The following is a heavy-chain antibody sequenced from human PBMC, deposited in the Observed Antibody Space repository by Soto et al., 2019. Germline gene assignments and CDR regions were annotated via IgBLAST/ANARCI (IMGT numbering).Heavy chain of an antibody. Sequence: SETLSLTCTVSGGSISSYYWSWIRQPPGKGLEWIGYIYYSRSTYYNPSLNSRVTISVDTSKNQFSLKLSSVTAADTAVYYCARLPPTRYCFDYWGQGTLVTVSS. CDR2: IYYSRST. CDR1: GGSISSYY. J-gene: IGHJ4*02. CDR3: ARLPPTRYCFDY. V-gene: IGHV4-59*08. D-gene: IGHD2-8*02.